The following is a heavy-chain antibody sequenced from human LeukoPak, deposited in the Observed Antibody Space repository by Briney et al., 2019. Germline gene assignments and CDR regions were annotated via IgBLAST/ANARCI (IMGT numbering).Heavy chain of an antibody. Sequence: ASVKVSCKASGYTFTSYAMHWVRQAPGQRLEWMGWINAGNGNTKYSQKFQGRVTITRDTSASTAYMELSSLRSEDTAVYYCARWAVGSYFRNYFDYWGQGTLVTVSS. D-gene: IGHD1-26*01. CDR2: INAGNGNT. J-gene: IGHJ4*02. V-gene: IGHV1-3*01. CDR3: ARWAVGSYFRNYFDY. CDR1: GYTFTSYA.